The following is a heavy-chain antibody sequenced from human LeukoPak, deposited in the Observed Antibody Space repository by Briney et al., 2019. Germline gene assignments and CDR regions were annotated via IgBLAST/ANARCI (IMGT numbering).Heavy chain of an antibody. V-gene: IGHV1-18*01. Sequence: ASVKVSCKASGYTFTSYGISWVRQAPGRGLEWMGWISAYNGNTNYAQKLQGRVTMTTDTSTSTAYVELRSLRSDDTAVYYCARDDRSGGSLLDYWGQGTLVTVSS. D-gene: IGHD2-15*01. CDR1: GYTFTSYG. CDR2: ISAYNGNT. CDR3: ARDDRSGGSLLDY. J-gene: IGHJ4*02.